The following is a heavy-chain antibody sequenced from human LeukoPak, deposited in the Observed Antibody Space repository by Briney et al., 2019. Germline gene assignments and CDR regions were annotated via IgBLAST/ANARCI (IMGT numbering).Heavy chain of an antibody. CDR2: IYYSGST. CDR1: GGSISSSSYY. V-gene: IGHV4-39*01. CDR3: ARLQYYYDGSGYYGRSDAFDI. Sequence: SETLSLTCTVSGGSISSSSYYWGWIRQPPGKGLEWIGSIYYSGSTYYNPSLKSRVTISVDTSKNQFSLKLSSVTAADTAVYYCARLQYYYDGSGYYGRSDAFDIWGQGTMVTVSS. J-gene: IGHJ3*02. D-gene: IGHD3-22*01.